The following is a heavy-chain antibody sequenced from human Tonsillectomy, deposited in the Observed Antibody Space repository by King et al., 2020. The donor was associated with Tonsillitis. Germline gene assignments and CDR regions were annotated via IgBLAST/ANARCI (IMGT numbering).Heavy chain of an antibody. D-gene: IGHD6-13*01. J-gene: IGHJ4*02. CDR1: GGSFSGYY. Sequence: QLQQWGAGLLKPSETLSLTCAVYGGSFSGYYWSWIRQPPGQGLEWIGEINHSGSTNYNPSLKSRVTISVDTSKHQFSLKLSSVTAADTAVYYCARSVTLAACDYWGQGTLVTVSS. CDR2: INHSGST. V-gene: IGHV4-34*01. CDR3: ARSVTLAACDY.